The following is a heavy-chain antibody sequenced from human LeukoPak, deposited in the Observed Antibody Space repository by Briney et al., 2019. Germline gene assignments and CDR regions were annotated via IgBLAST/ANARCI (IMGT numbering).Heavy chain of an antibody. CDR2: INTNTGNP. J-gene: IGHJ6*02. CDR3: ASPSGSPPYYYYGMDV. D-gene: IGHD3-10*01. Sequence: ASVKVSCKASGYTFTSYAMNWVRQAPGQGLEWMGWINTNTGNPTYAQGFTGRFVFSLDTSVSTAYLQISSLKAEGTAVYYCASPSGSPPYYYYGMDVWGQGTMVTVSS. CDR1: GYTFTSYA. V-gene: IGHV7-4-1*02.